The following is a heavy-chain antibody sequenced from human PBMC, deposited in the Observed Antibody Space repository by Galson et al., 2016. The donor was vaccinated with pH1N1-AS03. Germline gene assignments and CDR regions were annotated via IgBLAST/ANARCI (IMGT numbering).Heavy chain of an antibody. CDR2: IKNDGSTT. V-gene: IGHV3-74*01. D-gene: IGHD3-22*01. CDR3: ARDSNYGSPGHYFDVFDI. J-gene: IGHJ3*02. CDR1: GFTFSTYW. Sequence: SLRLSCAASGFTFSTYWMHWVRQAPGKGLVWVSYIKNDGSTTIYADSVKGRFTISRDNGKNSLYLQMNSLRAEDTAMYYCARDSNYGSPGHYFDVFDIWGPGTMVTVSS.